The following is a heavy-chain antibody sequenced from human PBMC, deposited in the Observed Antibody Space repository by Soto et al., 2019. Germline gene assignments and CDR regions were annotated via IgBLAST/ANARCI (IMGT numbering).Heavy chain of an antibody. D-gene: IGHD6-6*01. CDR3: ARGSIAARLHGGFDY. CDR1: GGSFSGYY. J-gene: IGHJ4*02. CDR2: INHSGST. Sequence: QVQLQQWGAGLLKPSETLSLTCAVYGGSFSGYYWSWIRQPPGKGLEWIGEINHSGSTNYNPSLTSPVTIAVDTSKNPFSLKLSSVTAADTAVYYCARGSIAARLHGGFDYWGQGTLVTVSS. V-gene: IGHV4-34*01.